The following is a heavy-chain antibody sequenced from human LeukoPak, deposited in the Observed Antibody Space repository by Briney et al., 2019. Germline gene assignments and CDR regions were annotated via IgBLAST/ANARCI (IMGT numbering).Heavy chain of an antibody. D-gene: IGHD5-12*01. CDR1: GYTFTSYY. J-gene: IGHJ5*02. CDR2: INTTGGST. V-gene: IGHV1-2*06. Sequence: ASVKVSCKASGYTFTSYYMHWVRQAPGQGLEGMGLINTTGGSTGYAPKFQGRVTMTRDTSITTAYMELSRLRSDDTAVYYCARDGYSGRFDPWGQGTLVTVSS. CDR3: ARDGYSGRFDP.